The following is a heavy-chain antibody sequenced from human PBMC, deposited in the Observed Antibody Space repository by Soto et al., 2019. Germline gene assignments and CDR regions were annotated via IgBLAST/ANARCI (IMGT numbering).Heavy chain of an antibody. D-gene: IGHD1-1*01. CDR3: ARERQVGAFHI. CDR1: GFNVSNNY. J-gene: IGHJ3*02. V-gene: IGHV3-53*02. Sequence: EVQLEETGGGLIQPGGSLRLSCAASGFNVSNNYMNCVRQAPGKGLEWVSALYSGGSTYYADSVGGRFTISRDNSKNTLYLQLNSLRAEDTAVYYCARERQVGAFHIWGHGTKVTVSS. CDR2: LYSGGST.